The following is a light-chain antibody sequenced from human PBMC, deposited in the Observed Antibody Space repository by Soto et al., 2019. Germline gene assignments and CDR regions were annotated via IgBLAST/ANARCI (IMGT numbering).Light chain of an antibody. CDR3: QQRSNWPLIT. J-gene: IGKJ5*01. Sequence: EIVLTQSPATLSLSPGERATLSCRASQSVSSYLAWYQQKPGHAPRLLISDAANRATGIPARFSGSGSGTDFTLTISSLEPEDFAVYYCQQRSNWPLITFGQGTRLEIK. V-gene: IGKV3-11*01. CDR2: DAA. CDR1: QSVSSY.